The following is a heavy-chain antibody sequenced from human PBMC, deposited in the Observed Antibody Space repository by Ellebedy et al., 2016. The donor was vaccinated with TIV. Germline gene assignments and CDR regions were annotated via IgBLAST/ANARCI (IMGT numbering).Heavy chain of an antibody. D-gene: IGHD6-6*01. J-gene: IGHJ4*02. CDR1: GFTFSSYW. CDR3: ASGSSIAAPSGG. Sequence: PGGSLRLSSAASGFTFSSYWMHWVRQAPGKGLVWVSRINSDGSSTSYADSVKGRFTISRDNAKNTLYLQMNSRRAEDTAVYYCASGSSIAAPSGGWGQGTLVTVSS. V-gene: IGHV3-74*01. CDR2: INSDGSST.